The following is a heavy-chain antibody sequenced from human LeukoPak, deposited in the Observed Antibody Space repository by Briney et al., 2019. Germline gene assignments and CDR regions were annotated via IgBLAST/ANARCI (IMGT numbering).Heavy chain of an antibody. CDR3: ASIGITGLSPDY. J-gene: IGHJ4*02. Sequence: PSQTLSPTCTVSGGSISSGGYYWSWIRQHPGKGLEWIGYIYYSGSTYYNPSLKSRVTISVDTSKNQFSLKLSSVTAADTAVYYCASIGITGLSPDYWGQGTLVTVSS. D-gene: IGHD1-20*01. CDR2: IYYSGST. V-gene: IGHV4-31*03. CDR1: GGSISSGGYY.